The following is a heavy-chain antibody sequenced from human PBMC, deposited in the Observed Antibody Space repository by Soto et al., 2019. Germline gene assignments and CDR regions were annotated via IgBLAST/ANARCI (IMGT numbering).Heavy chain of an antibody. CDR1: GFTFSSYW. CDR2: INSDGSST. CDR3: ARDYDYVWGSYRYWAAEPARDAFDI. D-gene: IGHD3-16*02. J-gene: IGHJ3*02. V-gene: IGHV3-74*01. Sequence: EVQLVESGGGLVQPGGSLRLSCAASGFTFSSYWMHWARQAPGKGLVWVSRINSDGSSTSYADSVKGRFTISRDNAKNTLYLQMNSLRAEDTAVYYCARDYDYVWGSYRYWAAEPARDAFDIWGQGTMVTVSS.